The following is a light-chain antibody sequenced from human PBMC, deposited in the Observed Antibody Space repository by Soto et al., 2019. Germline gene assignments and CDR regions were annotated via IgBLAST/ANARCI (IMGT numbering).Light chain of an antibody. Sequence: ENVLTQFPGTLSLSPGERATLSCRASQSVGSALAWYQHKPGQAPRLLISAASSRATGIPDRFSGSGSGADFTLTISRLEPEDFALYYCQQYGSSPITFGQGTRLEI. J-gene: IGKJ5*01. CDR2: AAS. V-gene: IGKV3-20*01. CDR3: QQYGSSPIT. CDR1: QSVGSA.